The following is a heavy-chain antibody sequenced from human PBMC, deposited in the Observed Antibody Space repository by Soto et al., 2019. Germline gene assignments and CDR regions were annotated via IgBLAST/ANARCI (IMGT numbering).Heavy chain of an antibody. D-gene: IGHD1-26*01. CDR2: INHSGST. J-gene: IGHJ4*02. CDR3: ARGFIVGAISRTADY. CDR1: GGSFSGYY. Sequence: SETLSLTCAVYGGSFSGYYWSWIRQPPGKGLEWIGEINHSGSTNYNPSLKSRVTISVDTSKNQFSLKLSSVTAADTAVYYCARGFIVGAISRTADYWGRGTLVTVSS. V-gene: IGHV4-34*01.